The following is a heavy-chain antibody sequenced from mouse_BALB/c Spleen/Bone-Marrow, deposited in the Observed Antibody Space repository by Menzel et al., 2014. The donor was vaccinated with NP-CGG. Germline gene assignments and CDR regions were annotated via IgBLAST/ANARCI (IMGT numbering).Heavy chain of an antibody. D-gene: IGHD4-1*01. CDR2: ISSGSSTI. CDR1: GFTFSSFG. CDR3: TRGGNWDDFDY. J-gene: IGHJ2*01. Sequence: EVQLVESGGGLVQPGGSRKLSCAASGFTFSSFGMHWVRQAPEKGLEWVAYISSGSSTIFYADTVKGRFSVSRDNPKNTLFPQMTSLRSEDTAMYYCTRGGNWDDFDYWGQGTTLTVSS. V-gene: IGHV5-17*02.